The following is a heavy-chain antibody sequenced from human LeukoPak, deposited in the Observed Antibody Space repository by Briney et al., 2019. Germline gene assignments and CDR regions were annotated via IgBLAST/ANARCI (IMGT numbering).Heavy chain of an antibody. Sequence: GGSLRLSCAASGFTFSSYEMNWVRQAPGKGLEWVSYISSTASIINYADSVKGRFTISRDNAKNSLYLQMNSLRAEDTAVYYCARGGSSFNFDSWGQGTLVTVSS. V-gene: IGHV3-48*03. D-gene: IGHD6-13*01. CDR2: ISSTASII. CDR3: ARGGSSFNFDS. J-gene: IGHJ4*02. CDR1: GFTFSSYE.